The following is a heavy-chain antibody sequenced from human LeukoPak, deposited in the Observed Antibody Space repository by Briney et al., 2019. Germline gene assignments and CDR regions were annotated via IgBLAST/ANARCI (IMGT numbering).Heavy chain of an antibody. Sequence: GGALRLSCTASAFNLSRFAMTWGRQAPGKGLEWVSSLSGSGRDTYYEDYVKGRFTISRDSSTSTLFLRMNSLRVQDTAVYYCAKVRPGYSHYFYFMDVWAEGTTVTVSS. CDR1: AFNLSRFA. V-gene: IGHV3-23*01. J-gene: IGHJ6*03. CDR2: LSGSGRDT. D-gene: IGHD5-18*01. CDR3: AKVRPGYSHYFYFMDV.